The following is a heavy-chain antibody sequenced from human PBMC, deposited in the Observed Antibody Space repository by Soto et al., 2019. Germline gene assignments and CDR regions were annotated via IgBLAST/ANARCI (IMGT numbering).Heavy chain of an antibody. CDR3: ARVGYSYGYYYYGMDV. Sequence: PEETLSLTCAVYGGSFSGYYWSWIRQPPGKGLEWIGEINHSGSTNYNPSLKSRVTISVDTSKNQFSLKLSSVTAADTAVYYCARVGYSYGYYYYGMDVWGQGTTVTVSS. D-gene: IGHD5-18*01. V-gene: IGHV4-34*01. CDR2: INHSGST. CDR1: GGSFSGYY. J-gene: IGHJ6*02.